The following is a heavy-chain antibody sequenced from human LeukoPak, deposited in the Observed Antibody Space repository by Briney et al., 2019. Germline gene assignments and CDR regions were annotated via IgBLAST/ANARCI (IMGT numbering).Heavy chain of an antibody. CDR1: GFTFSSYA. V-gene: IGHV3-23*01. J-gene: IGHJ6*02. CDR2: ISGSGGST. CDR3: ADDFWSGYYTSYYCYGMDV. D-gene: IGHD3-3*01. Sequence: PGGSLRLSCAASGFTFSSYAMSWVRQAPGKGLEWVSAISGSGGSTYYADSVKGRFTISRDNSKNTLYLQMNSLRAEDTAVYYCADDFWSGYYTSYYCYGMDVWGQGTTVTVSS.